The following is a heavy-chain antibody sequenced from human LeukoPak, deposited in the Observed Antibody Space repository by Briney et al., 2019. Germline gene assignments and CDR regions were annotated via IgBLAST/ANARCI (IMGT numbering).Heavy chain of an antibody. D-gene: IGHD3-9*01. V-gene: IGHV1-18*01. Sequence: GASVKVSCKASGYTFTSYGISWVRQAPGQGLEWMGWISGYNGNTNYAQKFQGRVTMTRDTSTSTVYMELSSLRSEDTAVYYCARAPQDDILTGYYLNWFDPWGQGTLVTVSS. CDR2: ISGYNGNT. CDR3: ARAPQDDILTGYYLNWFDP. CDR1: GYTFTSYG. J-gene: IGHJ5*02.